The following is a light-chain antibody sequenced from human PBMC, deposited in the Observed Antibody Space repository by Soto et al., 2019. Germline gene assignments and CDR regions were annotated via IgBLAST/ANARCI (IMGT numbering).Light chain of an antibody. V-gene: IGKV3-20*01. Sequence: EIVLTQSPGTLSVSSGEGATLSCRASQFVTSGHLAWYQQKPGQAPRLLIYAASTRATGIPDRFRGSGSGTDFSLTISRLEPEDFAVYYCQQYGSSVTFGQGTRLEIK. CDR1: QFVTSGH. CDR2: AAS. J-gene: IGKJ5*01. CDR3: QQYGSSVT.